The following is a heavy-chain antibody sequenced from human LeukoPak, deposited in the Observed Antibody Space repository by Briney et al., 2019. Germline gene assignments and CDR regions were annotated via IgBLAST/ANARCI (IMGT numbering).Heavy chain of an antibody. CDR2: ISPYDGNT. CDR1: GYTFINYG. V-gene: IGHV1-18*01. D-gene: IGHD1-26*01. Sequence: ASVKVSCKASGYTFINYGITWVRQAPGQGLEWMGWISPYDGNTKYAEILQGRVTLTTDSSTRTAYMDLRGLRSDDTALYYCARVRRSGTHYFFDYWGQGTPVTVSS. CDR3: ARVRRSGTHYFFDY. J-gene: IGHJ4*02.